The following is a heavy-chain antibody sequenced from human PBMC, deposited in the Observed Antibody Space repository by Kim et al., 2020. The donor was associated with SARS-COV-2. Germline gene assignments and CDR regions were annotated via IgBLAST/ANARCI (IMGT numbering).Heavy chain of an antibody. D-gene: IGHD3-22*01. J-gene: IGHJ4*02. CDR3: AGYYYDSSGYYGEYFDY. V-gene: IGHV3-11*03. Sequence: VKGRLTISRDNAKNSLYLQMNSLGAEDTAVYYCAGYYYDSSGYYGEYFDYWGQGTLVTVSS.